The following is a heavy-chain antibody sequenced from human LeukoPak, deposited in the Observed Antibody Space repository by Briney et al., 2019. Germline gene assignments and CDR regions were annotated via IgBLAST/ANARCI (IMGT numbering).Heavy chain of an antibody. CDR2: IIPILGIA. J-gene: IGHJ5*02. Sequence: GASVKVSCKASGGTFSSYAISWVRQAPGQGLEWMGRIIPILGIANYAQKFQGRVTITADKSTSTAYMELSSLRSEDTAVYYCARDREDYYDSSGLNWFDPWGQGTLVTVSS. CDR3: ARDREDYYDSSGLNWFDP. V-gene: IGHV1-69*04. D-gene: IGHD3-22*01. CDR1: GGTFSSYA.